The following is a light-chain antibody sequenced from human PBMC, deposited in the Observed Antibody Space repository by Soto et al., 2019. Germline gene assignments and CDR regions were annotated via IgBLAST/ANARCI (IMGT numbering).Light chain of an antibody. CDR3: QPYNNWPLT. V-gene: IGKV1-5*01. CDR1: QSITNW. J-gene: IGKJ4*01. CDR2: DTS. Sequence: DIQMTQSPATLSASVGDSVTITCRASQSITNWLAWYQLKPGKAPKLLIHDTSTRATGVPARLRGSRSGPEFTLTINSLQSEDFAIDYGQPYNNWPLTFGGGTKVDIK.